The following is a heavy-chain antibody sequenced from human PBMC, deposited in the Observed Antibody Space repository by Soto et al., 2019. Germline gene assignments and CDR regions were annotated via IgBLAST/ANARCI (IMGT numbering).Heavy chain of an antibody. J-gene: IGHJ3*02. CDR1: GYTFTSYG. V-gene: IGHV1-18*01. CDR2: ISAYNGNT. D-gene: IGHD3-3*01. CDR3: ARGRYDFWSGYYSAFDI. Sequence: GASVKVSCKASGYTFTSYGISWVRQAPGQGLEWMGWISAYNGNTNYAQKLQGRVTMTTDTSTSTAYMELRSLRSDDTAVYYCARGRYDFWSGYYSAFDIWGQGTMGTVS.